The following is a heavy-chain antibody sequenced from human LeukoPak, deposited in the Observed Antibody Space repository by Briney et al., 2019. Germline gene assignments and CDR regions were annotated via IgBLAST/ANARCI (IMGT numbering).Heavy chain of an antibody. CDR1: GGSVSSGVYF. CDR3: ARSIYTTSSHPYFFDY. CDR2: IYYSGST. J-gene: IGHJ4*02. V-gene: IGHV4-61*08. Sequence: PSETLSLTCTVSGGSVSSGVYFWSWIRQPPGKGLEWIGYIYYSGSTNYNSSLKGRVTISLDTSKNQFSLKLTSVTAADTAVYYCARSIYTTSSHPYFFDYWGQGTLVTVSS. D-gene: IGHD6-6*01.